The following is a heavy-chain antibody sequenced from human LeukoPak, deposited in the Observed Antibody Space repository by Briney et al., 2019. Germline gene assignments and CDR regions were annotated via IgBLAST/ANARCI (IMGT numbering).Heavy chain of an antibody. D-gene: IGHD3-16*01. CDR3: AREMITFGGVILP. CDR1: GGSISSSSYY. Sequence: SETLSLTCTVSGGSISSSSYYWGWIRQPPGKGLEWIGSIYYSGSTYYNPSLKSRVTISVDTSKNQFSLKLSSVTAAGTAVYYCAREMITFGGVILPWGQGTLVTVSS. J-gene: IGHJ4*02. V-gene: IGHV4-39*07. CDR2: IYYSGST.